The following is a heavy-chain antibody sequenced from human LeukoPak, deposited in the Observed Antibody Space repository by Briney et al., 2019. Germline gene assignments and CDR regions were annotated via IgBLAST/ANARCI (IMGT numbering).Heavy chain of an antibody. CDR3: ARLLSLGFDY. D-gene: IGHD2/OR15-2a*01. J-gene: IGHJ4*02. Sequence: SETLSLTCTVSGXSISSYYWSWIRQPPGKGLEWIGYISYTGSTKYNPSLKSRVTISVDTSKNQFSLKLSSVTAADTAVYYCARLLSLGFDYWGQGTLVTVSS. V-gene: IGHV4-59*01. CDR2: ISYTGST. CDR1: GXSISSYY.